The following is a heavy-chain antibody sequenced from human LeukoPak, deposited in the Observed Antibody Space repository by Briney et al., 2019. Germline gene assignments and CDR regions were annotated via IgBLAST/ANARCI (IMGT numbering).Heavy chain of an antibody. Sequence: ASVKVSCKTSGFTFTTYTMHWVRQAPGQRLEWMGWINAANGNTQYSQKFQGRVAITRDTSASTAYMELSSLRSEDTAVYYCARGAPIRVAVAATFDPWGQGTLVTVPS. V-gene: IGHV1-3*01. CDR2: INAANGNT. J-gene: IGHJ5*02. D-gene: IGHD6-19*01. CDR1: GFTFTTYT. CDR3: ARGAPIRVAVAATFDP.